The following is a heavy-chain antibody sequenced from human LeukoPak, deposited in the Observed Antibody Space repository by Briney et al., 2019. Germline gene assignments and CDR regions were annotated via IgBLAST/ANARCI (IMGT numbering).Heavy chain of an antibody. CDR2: ISYDGSNK. CDR1: GFTFSSYG. D-gene: IGHD2-2*01. J-gene: IGHJ5*02. CDR3: ARGHCSSTSCYSGNWFDP. V-gene: IGHV3-30*03. Sequence: GRSLRLSCAASGFTFSSYGMHWVRQAPGKGLEGVAVISYDGSNKYYADSVKGRFTISREYAKNTLYLQMNSRRAEDTAVYYSARGHCSSTSCYSGNWFDPWGQGTLVTVSS.